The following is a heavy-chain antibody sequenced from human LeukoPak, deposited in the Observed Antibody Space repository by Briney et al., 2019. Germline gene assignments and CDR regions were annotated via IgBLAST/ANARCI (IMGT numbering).Heavy chain of an antibody. CDR2: ISSSSSYI. CDR3: ARHEYSSSFWDY. CDR1: GFTFSSYS. J-gene: IGHJ4*02. D-gene: IGHD6-6*01. V-gene: IGHV3-21*01. Sequence: GGSLRLSCAASGFTFSSYSMNWVRQAPGKGLEWVSSISSSSSYIYYADSVKGRFTISRDNAKNSLYLQMNSLRAEDTVVYYCARHEYSSSFWDYWGQGTLVTVSS.